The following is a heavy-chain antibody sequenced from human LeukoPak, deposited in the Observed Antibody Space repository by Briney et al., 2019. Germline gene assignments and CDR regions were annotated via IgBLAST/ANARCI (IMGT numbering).Heavy chain of an antibody. J-gene: IGHJ4*02. V-gene: IGHV4-34*01. CDR3: ARRSAYYYGSGSYGT. CDR2: INHSGST. Sequence: SETLSLTCAVYGGSFSGYYWSWIRQPPGKGLEWIGEINHSGSTNYNPSLKSRVTISVDTSKNQFSLKLSFVTAADTAVYYCARRSAYYYGSGSYGTWGQGTLVTVSS. CDR1: GGSFSGYY. D-gene: IGHD3-10*01.